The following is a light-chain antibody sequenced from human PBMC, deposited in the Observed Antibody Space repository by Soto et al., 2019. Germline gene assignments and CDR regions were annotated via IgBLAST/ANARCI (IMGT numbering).Light chain of an antibody. CDR1: SSNIGAGYD. J-gene: IGLJ2*01. Sequence: QLVLTQPPSVSGAPGQRVTISCTWSSSNIGAGYDVHWYQQLPGTAPKLPIYGNSNRPSGVPDRFSGSKSGTSASLAITGLQAEDEADYYCQSYDSSLSGFHVVFGGGTKLTVL. CDR2: GNS. CDR3: QSYDSSLSGFHVV. V-gene: IGLV1-40*01.